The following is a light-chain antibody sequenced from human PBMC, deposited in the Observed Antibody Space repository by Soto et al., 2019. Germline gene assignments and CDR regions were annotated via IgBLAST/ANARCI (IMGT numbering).Light chain of an antibody. Sequence: DLVMTQSPLSLPVTPGEPASISCKSSQSLLHSNGYYYLDWYLLKPGQSPQLLIYLGSNRASGVPDRFSGSGSGTDFTLKISRVEAEDVGVYYCMQALQTPRTFGQGTKVEIK. CDR2: LGS. CDR3: MQALQTPRT. CDR1: QSLLHSNGYYY. J-gene: IGKJ1*01. V-gene: IGKV2-28*01.